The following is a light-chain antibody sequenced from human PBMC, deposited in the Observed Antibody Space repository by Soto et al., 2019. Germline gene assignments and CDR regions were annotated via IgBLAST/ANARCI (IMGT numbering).Light chain of an antibody. CDR2: SNN. J-gene: IGLJ3*02. Sequence: QSVLTQPPSVSGAPGQRVTISCTGSSSNIGAGYDVHWYQQLPGTAPKLLIYSNNNRPSGVPDRFSGSKSGTSAPLAITGLQAEDEADYYCQSFDSSLSGWVLGGGTKLTVL. CDR3: QSFDSSLSGWV. CDR1: SSNIGAGYD. V-gene: IGLV1-40*01.